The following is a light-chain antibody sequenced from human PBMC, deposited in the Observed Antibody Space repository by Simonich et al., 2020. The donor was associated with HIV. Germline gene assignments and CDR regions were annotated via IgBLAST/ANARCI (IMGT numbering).Light chain of an antibody. CDR3: QQSYNTPRT. CDR2: EVS. J-gene: IGKJ1*01. CDR1: QSLLHSDGKTY. Sequence: DIVLTQTPLSLSVTPGQPASISCKSSQSLLHSDGKTYLYWYLQKPGQSPQLLMYEVSNRFSGVPDRFSGSGSGTDFTLTISSLQPEDFATYYCQQSYNTPRTFGQGSKVEIK. V-gene: IGKV2D-29*02.